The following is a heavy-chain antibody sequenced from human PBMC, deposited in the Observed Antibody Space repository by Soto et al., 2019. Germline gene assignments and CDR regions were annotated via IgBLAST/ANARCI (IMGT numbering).Heavy chain of an antibody. CDR2: IYYSGST. D-gene: IGHD2-15*01. J-gene: IGHJ3*02. CDR3: ARTLLLVWAFDI. CDR1: GGSISSSSYY. Sequence: SETLSLTCTVSGGSISSSSYYWGWIRQPPGKGLEWIGSIYYSGSTYYNPSLKSRVTISVDTSKNQFSLKLSSVTAADTAVYYCARTLLLVWAFDIWGQGTMVTVSS. V-gene: IGHV4-39*01.